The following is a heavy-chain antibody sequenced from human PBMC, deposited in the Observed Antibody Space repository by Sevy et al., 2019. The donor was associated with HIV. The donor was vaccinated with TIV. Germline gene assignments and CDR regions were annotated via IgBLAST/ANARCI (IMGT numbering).Heavy chain of an antibody. CDR3: ARMGDYFDTSGYYPLKY. V-gene: IGHV1-2*02. CDR1: GYTFTEYY. D-gene: IGHD3-22*01. Sequence: ASVKVSCKASGYTFTEYYVHWLRQAPGQGLEWMGWIYPQTGGTYFAKKFQDRVTLTTATSINAVYMELSGLKFDDTAVFYCARMGDYFDTSGYYPLKYWGLGTLVTVSS. J-gene: IGHJ4*02. CDR2: IYPQTGGT.